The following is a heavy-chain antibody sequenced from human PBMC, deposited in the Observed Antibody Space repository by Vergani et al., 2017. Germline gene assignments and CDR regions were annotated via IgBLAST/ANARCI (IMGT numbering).Heavy chain of an antibody. CDR3: ARDGYYDILTGYYSYDGMDV. CDR1: GFTFSDYY. CDR2: ISSSGSTI. Sequence: QVQLVESGGGLVKPGGSLRLSCAASGFTFSDYYMSWIRQAPGNGLEWVSYISSSGSTIYYADSVKGRFTISRANAKNSLYLQMNSLRAEDTAVYYCARDGYYDILTGYYSYDGMDVWGQGTTVTVSS. D-gene: IGHD3-9*01. J-gene: IGHJ6*02. V-gene: IGHV3-11*01.